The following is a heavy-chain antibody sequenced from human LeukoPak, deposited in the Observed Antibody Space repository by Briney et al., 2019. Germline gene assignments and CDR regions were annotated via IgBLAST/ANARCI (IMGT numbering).Heavy chain of an antibody. J-gene: IGHJ5*02. CDR3: ARDVRYASGWSTPES. CDR2: IYSSGSA. CDR1: GGSIINHY. V-gene: IGHV4-4*07. Sequence: PSDTLSLTYTVSGGSIINHYWSWIRQPAGKGLEWIGRIYSSGSANYSPSLKSRVSMSIDTSNNHFSLNLTSVTAADTALYFCARDVRYASGWSTPESWGQGTLVTVSS. D-gene: IGHD6-19*01.